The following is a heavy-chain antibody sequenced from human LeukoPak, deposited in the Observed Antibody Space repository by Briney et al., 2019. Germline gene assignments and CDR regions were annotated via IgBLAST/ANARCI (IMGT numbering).Heavy chain of an antibody. J-gene: IGHJ5*02. V-gene: IGHV3-23*01. CDR1: GFTFSSYA. Sequence: PGGSLRLSCAASGFTFSSYAMSWVRQAPGKGLEWVSAISGSGGSTYYADSVKGRFTISRDNSKNTLYLQMNSLRAEDTAVYYCAKMKSSSSGQMLFDPWGQGTLVTVSS. D-gene: IGHD6-6*01. CDR3: AKMKSSSSGQMLFDP. CDR2: ISGSGGST.